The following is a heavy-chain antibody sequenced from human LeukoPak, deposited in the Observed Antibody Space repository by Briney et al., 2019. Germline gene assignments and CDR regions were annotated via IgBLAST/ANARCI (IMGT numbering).Heavy chain of an antibody. Sequence: GGSLRLSCAASGFTFDDYAMHWVRQAPGKGLEWVSGISWNSGSIVYADSVKGRLTISRDNAKNSLYLQMNSLRAEDMALYYCAKDIADSGYDSGGFDYWGQGTLVTVSS. J-gene: IGHJ4*02. CDR1: GFTFDDYA. CDR2: ISWNSGSI. CDR3: AKDIADSGYDSGGFDY. V-gene: IGHV3-9*03. D-gene: IGHD5-12*01.